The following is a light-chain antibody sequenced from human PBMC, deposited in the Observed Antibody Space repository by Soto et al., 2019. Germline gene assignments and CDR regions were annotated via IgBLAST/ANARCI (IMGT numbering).Light chain of an antibody. CDR1: QTISSR. J-gene: IGKJ2*01. CDR2: KAT. CDR3: QQYYNWPQYT. V-gene: IGKV1-5*03. Sequence: DIQMTQSPSSLSASVGDRVTITCRASQTISSRLAWYQQKPGQAPKLLIYKATNLQTGVASRFSGSGSGTEFSLTISSLQPDDFAVYYCQQYYNWPQYTFGQGTKLDIK.